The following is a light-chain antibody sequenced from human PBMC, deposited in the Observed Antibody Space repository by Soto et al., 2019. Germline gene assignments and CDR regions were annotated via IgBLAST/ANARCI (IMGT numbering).Light chain of an antibody. CDR2: EVS. J-gene: IGLJ3*02. Sequence: QSALTQPASVSGSPGQSITISCTGTSSDVDDYTYVSWYQQHPGKAPKLMIYEVSHRPSGVSNRFSGSKSGNTASLTISGLQAEDEADYYCSSYRTSNTWVFGGGTKLTVL. CDR1: SSDVDDYTY. CDR3: SSYRTSNTWV. V-gene: IGLV2-14*01.